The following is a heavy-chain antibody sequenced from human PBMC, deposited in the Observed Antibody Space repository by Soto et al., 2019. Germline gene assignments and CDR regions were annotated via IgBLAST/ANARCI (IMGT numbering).Heavy chain of an antibody. V-gene: IGHV1-69*01. J-gene: IGHJ3*02. Sequence: QVQLVQSGAEVKKPGSSVKVSCKASGGTFSSYAISWVRQAPGQGLEWMGGIIPIFGTANYAQKFQGRVTITADESTSTAYMELLSLRSEDTAVYYCAGANYYDSSGYYPDAFDIWGQGTMVTVSS. CDR1: GGTFSSYA. CDR2: IIPIFGTA. D-gene: IGHD3-22*01. CDR3: AGANYYDSSGYYPDAFDI.